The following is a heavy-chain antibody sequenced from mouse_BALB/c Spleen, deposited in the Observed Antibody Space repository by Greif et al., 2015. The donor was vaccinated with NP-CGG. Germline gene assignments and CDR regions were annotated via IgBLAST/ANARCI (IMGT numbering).Heavy chain of an antibody. V-gene: IGHV1-84*02. Sequence: QQSGPELVKPGASLKISCKASGYTFTDYYINWVNQRPGQGLEWIGWIYPGSGNTKYNEKFKGKATLTVDTSSSTAYMQFSSLTSEDTAVYFCARRTGTEAMDYWGQGTSVTVSS. CDR2: IYPGSGNT. CDR3: ARRTGTEAMDY. D-gene: IGHD4-1*01. J-gene: IGHJ4*01. CDR1: GYTFTDYY.